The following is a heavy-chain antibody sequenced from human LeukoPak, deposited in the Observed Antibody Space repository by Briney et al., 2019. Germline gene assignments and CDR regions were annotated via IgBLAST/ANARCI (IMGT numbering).Heavy chain of an antibody. D-gene: IGHD3-22*01. V-gene: IGHV3-30*04. CDR1: GFTFSSYA. Sequence: GGPLRLSCAASGFTFSSYAMHWVRQAPGKGLEWVAVISYDGSNKYYADSVKGRFTISRDNSKNTLYLQMNSLRAEDTAVYYCPRDPWYYDSSGYHYFDYWGQGTLVTVYS. CDR2: ISYDGSNK. CDR3: PRDPWYYDSSGYHYFDY. J-gene: IGHJ4*02.